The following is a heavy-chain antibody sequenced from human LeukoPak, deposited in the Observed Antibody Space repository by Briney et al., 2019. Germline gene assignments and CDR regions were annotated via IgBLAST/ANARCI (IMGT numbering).Heavy chain of an antibody. CDR1: GGSFSGYY. J-gene: IGHJ4*02. CDR3: ARRGVMITFGGVIAYYFDY. Sequence: SETLSLTCAVYGGSFSGYYWRWIRQPPGKGLEWIGEINHSGSTNYNPSLKSRVTISVDTSKNQFSLKLSSVTAADTAVYYCARRGVMITFGGVIAYYFDYWGQGTLVTVSS. D-gene: IGHD3-16*02. V-gene: IGHV4-34*01. CDR2: INHSGST.